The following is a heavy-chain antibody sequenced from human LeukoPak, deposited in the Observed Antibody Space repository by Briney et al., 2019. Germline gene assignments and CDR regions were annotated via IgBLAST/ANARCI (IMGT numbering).Heavy chain of an antibody. V-gene: IGHV4-34*01. D-gene: IGHD6-6*01. CDR2: INHSGST. Sequence: PSETLSLTCTVSGGSISSYYWSWIRQPPGKGLEWIGEINHSGSTNYNPSLKSRVTISVDTSKNQFSLKLSSVTAADTAVYYCARPSAIAARRRNFDYWGQGTLVTVSS. CDR1: GGSISSYY. J-gene: IGHJ4*02. CDR3: ARPSAIAARRRNFDY.